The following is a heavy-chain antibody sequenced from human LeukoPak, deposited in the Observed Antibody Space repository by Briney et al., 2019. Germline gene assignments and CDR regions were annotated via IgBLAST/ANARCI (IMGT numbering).Heavy chain of an antibody. CDR2: IYYSGST. CDR1: GGSISSYY. D-gene: IGHD3-9*01. J-gene: IGHJ3*02. V-gene: IGHV4-59*13. Sequence: PSEALSLTCTVSGGSISSYYWSWIRQPPGKGLEWIGYIYYSGSTNYNRSLKSRVTISVDTSKNQFSLKLSSVTAADTAVYHCARMNRELYYDIHRTPHAFGIWGQGTMVTVSP. CDR3: ARMNRELYYDIHRTPHAFGI.